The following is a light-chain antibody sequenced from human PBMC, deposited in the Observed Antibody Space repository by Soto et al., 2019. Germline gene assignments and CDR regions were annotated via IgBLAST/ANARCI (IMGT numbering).Light chain of an antibody. CDR2: DDS. CDR3: QQYNSYSGT. Sequence: DIQMTQSPSTLSASVGDRVTITCRASQSISSWLAWYQQKPGKAPKLLIYDDSSLESGVASRFSGSGSGTECTLTISSLQPDDFATYYCQQYNSYSGTFGQGTKVDIK. J-gene: IGKJ1*01. V-gene: IGKV1-5*01. CDR1: QSISSW.